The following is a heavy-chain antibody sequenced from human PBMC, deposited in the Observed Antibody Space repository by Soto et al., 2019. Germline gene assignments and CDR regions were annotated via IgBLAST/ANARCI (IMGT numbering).Heavy chain of an antibody. V-gene: IGHV3-53*01. Sequence: PGKSLRLSCAASGFTVSSNYMSWFRQAPGKGLEWVSVIYSGGSTYYADSVKGRFTISRDNSKNTLYLQMNSLRAEDTAVYYCARDLRPELPRRFNYGMDVWGQGTTVTVSS. CDR3: ARDLRPELPRRFNYGMDV. J-gene: IGHJ6*02. CDR1: GFTVSSNY. D-gene: IGHD1-26*01. CDR2: IYSGGST.